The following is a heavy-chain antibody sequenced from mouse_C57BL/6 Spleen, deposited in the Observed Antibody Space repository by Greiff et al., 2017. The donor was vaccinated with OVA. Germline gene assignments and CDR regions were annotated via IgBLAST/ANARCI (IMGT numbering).Heavy chain of an antibody. J-gene: IGHJ2*01. CDR1: GYTFTSYW. V-gene: IGHV1-69*01. Sequence: QVQLQQPGAELVMPGASVKLSCKASGYTFTSYWMHWVKQRPGQGLEWIGEIDPSDSYTNYNQKFKGKSTLTVDKSSSTAYMQLSSLTSEDSAVYYCARWDGYVFYLDYWGQGTTLTVSS. CDR2: IDPSDSYT. CDR3: ARWDGYVFYLDY. D-gene: IGHD2-2*01.